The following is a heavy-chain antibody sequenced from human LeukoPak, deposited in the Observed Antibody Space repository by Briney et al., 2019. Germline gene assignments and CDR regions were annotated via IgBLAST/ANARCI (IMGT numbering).Heavy chain of an antibody. D-gene: IGHD4-17*01. V-gene: IGHV4-34*01. Sequence: SETLSLTCAVSGVSVNNYYWSWVRQTPGKGLEWIGEINHSGYTNDSPSLKSRVTLSIDTSRKQFSLNLRSVTVADTGIYYCTRMTTGHDYWGQGTLVTVSS. CDR3: TRMTTGHDY. CDR2: INHSGYT. J-gene: IGHJ4*02. CDR1: GVSVNNYY.